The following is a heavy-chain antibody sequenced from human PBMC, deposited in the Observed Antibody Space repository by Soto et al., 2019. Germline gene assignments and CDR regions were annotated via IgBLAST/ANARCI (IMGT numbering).Heavy chain of an antibody. J-gene: IGHJ5*02. CDR1: GGSISSNNW. D-gene: IGHD6-25*01. V-gene: IGHV4-4*02. CDR2: IYHSGST. CDR3: ARVVNSGMDP. Sequence: QVQLQESGPGLVKPSGTLSLTCVVSGGSISSNNWWRWVRQPPGKGLEWIGGIYHSGSTNYNPSLKSRATISVDKSKNQLSLKLSSVTAADTAVYYCARVVNSGMDPWGQGTLVTVSS.